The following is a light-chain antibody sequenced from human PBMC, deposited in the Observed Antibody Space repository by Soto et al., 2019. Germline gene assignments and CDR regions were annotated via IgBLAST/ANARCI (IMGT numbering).Light chain of an antibody. CDR2: DAS. CDR1: QTITTE. J-gene: IGKJ4*01. Sequence: EIVLTQSPATLSLSPGERATLSCRASQTITTELAWYQQKPGQPPRLLIYDASNRATGIPARFSGSGSGTDFTLTISSLEPDDFVTYYCQQSWSVPLTFGGGTKVEIK. CDR3: QQSWSVPLT. V-gene: IGKV3-11*01.